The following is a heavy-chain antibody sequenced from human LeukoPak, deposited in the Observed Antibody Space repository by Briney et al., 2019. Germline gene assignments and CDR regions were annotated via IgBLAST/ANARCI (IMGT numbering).Heavy chain of an antibody. J-gene: IGHJ4*02. CDR1: GYIFTHYY. D-gene: IGHD6-13*01. Sequence: GASVTVSCKASGYIFTHYYMHWVRQAPGQGLEWVGWINLNSGDTKYAQKFQGRVTMTRDTSISTADMELCRLRSDDTAVYYCARDSASLPGTFFDYWGQGTLVSVSS. CDR2: INLNSGDT. CDR3: ARDSASLPGTFFDY. V-gene: IGHV1-2*02.